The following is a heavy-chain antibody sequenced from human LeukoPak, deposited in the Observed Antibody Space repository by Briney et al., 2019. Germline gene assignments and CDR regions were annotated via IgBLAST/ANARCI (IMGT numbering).Heavy chain of an antibody. CDR2: ISAYNGNT. V-gene: IGHV1-18*01. Sequence: ASVKVSCKASGYTFTNFGISWVRQAPGQGLEWMGWISAYNGNTNYAQRLQGRVTMTRNTSISTAYMVLSSLRSEDTAVYYCARELSEDCSGGSCYSHGIDPWGQGTLVTVSS. D-gene: IGHD2-15*01. CDR1: GYTFTNFG. J-gene: IGHJ5*02. CDR3: ARELSEDCSGGSCYSHGIDP.